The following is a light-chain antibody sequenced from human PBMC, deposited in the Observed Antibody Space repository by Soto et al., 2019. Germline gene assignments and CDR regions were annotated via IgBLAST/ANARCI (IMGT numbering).Light chain of an antibody. CDR2: DVS. CDR3: SSYTGSSTYVV. V-gene: IGLV2-14*01. CDR1: SSDVGGYNY. J-gene: IGLJ2*01. Sequence: QSALTQPASVSGSPGQSITISCTGTSSDVGGYNYVYWDQQHPGKAPKLMMYDVSNRPSVVSNRFSGSKSGNTASLTLSGLQAEDETDYYCSSYTGSSTYVVFGGGTKLTVL.